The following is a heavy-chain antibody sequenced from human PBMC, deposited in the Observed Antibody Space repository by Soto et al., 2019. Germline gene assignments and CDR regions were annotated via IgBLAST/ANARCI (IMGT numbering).Heavy chain of an antibody. CDR1: GYTFTGYY. V-gene: IGHV1-2*04. CDR3: ARGIAAAGTPGGSGMDV. J-gene: IGHJ6*02. Sequence: ASVEVSCKASGYTFTGYYMHWVRQAPGQGLEWMGWINPNSGGTNYAQKFQGWVTMTRDTSISTAYMELSRLRSDDTAVYYCARGIAAAGTPGGSGMDVWGQGTTVTVSS. CDR2: INPNSGGT. D-gene: IGHD6-13*01.